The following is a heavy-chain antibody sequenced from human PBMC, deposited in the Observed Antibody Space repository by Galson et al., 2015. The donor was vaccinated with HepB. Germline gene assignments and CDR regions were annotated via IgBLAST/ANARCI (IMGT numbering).Heavy chain of an antibody. D-gene: IGHD3-10*01. Sequence: SLRLSCAASGFKFTNYWMHWVRQAPGKGLVWVSRINIDGSHITYADSVKGRFTISRDNAKNTLYLQMNSLRAEDTAVYFCTKVGETYFDYWGQGILVTVSS. J-gene: IGHJ4*02. CDR1: GFKFTNYW. CDR2: INIDGSHI. V-gene: IGHV3-74*01. CDR3: TKVGETYFDY.